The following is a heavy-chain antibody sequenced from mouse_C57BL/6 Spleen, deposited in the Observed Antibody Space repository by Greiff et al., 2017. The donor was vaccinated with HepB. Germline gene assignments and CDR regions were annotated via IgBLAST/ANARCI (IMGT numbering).Heavy chain of an antibody. Sequence: QVQLQQSGPELVKPGASVKISCKASGYAFSSSWMNWVKQRPGKGLEWIGRIYPGDGDTNYNGKFKGKATLTADKSSSTAYMQLSSLTSEDSAVYFCAREGGLRRGREFDYWGQGTTLTVSS. CDR2: IYPGDGDT. V-gene: IGHV1-82*01. CDR3: AREGGLRRGREFDY. D-gene: IGHD2-4*01. J-gene: IGHJ2*01. CDR1: GYAFSSSW.